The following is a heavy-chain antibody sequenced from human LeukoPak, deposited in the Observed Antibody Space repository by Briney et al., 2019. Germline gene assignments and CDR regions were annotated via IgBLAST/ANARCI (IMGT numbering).Heavy chain of an antibody. J-gene: IGHJ4*02. V-gene: IGHV3-53*05. CDR2: IYSGGST. CDR1: GFTVSSNY. Sequence: HPGGSLRLSCAASGFTVSSNYMSWVRQAPGKGLEWVSVIYSGGSTYYADSVKGRFTISRDNAKNSLYLQMNSLRAEDTALYYCAKAMPSYCGGDCPVDYWGQGTLVTVSS. CDR3: AKAMPSYCGGDCPVDY. D-gene: IGHD2-21*02.